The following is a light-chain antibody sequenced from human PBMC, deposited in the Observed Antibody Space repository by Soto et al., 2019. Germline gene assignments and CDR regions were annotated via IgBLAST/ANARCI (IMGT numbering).Light chain of an antibody. V-gene: IGKV1-9*01. J-gene: IGKJ1*01. CDR1: QGISSY. CDR2: AAY. CDR3: IQHNSYPLT. Sequence: IQLTQSPSSLSASVGDRVTISCRMSQGISSYLAWYQQKPGKAPELLIYAAYTLQSGVQSRFSGSGSGTEFTLTIRSLQPEDFATYYCIQHNSYPLTFGQGTKVDIK.